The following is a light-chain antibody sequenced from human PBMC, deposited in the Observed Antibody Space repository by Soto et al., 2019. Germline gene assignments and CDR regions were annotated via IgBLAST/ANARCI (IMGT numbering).Light chain of an antibody. V-gene: IGKV3-20*01. Sequence: EIWVTQSPGTPFFSSGEKNTPSCRARQSVSSSYLAWYQQKPGQAPRLLIYGASSRATGIPDRFSGSGSVTDFTLTISRLEPEDFAVYYCQQYGSSPRITFGQGTRLEIK. CDR3: QQYGSSPRIT. J-gene: IGKJ5*01. CDR2: GAS. CDR1: QSVSSSY.